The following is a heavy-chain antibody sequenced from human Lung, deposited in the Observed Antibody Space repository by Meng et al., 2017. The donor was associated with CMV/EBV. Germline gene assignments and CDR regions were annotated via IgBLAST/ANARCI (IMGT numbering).Heavy chain of an antibody. J-gene: IGHJ4*02. D-gene: IGHD2-15*01. V-gene: IGHV1-18*01. Sequence: VHLRQSGPEVKKPGASVRFSCKASGYTFGSYGICWVRQAPGQGLEWMGWFVNYVDTYPAPKFQGRVTMTTDTHTNTAFMELRSLTSDDTAVYYCASGTPGRSYCDYWGQGTLVTVSS. CDR1: GYTFGSYG. CDR2: FVNYVDT. CDR3: ASGTPGRSYCDY.